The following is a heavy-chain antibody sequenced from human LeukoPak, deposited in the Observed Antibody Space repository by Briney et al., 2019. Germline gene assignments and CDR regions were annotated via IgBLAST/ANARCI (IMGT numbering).Heavy chain of an antibody. CDR2: IRGSGGST. J-gene: IGHJ4*02. CDR3: AKKSPRFRFLEGPIDY. Sequence: GGSLRLSCAASGFTFSSYAMSWVRQAPGKGLEWVSAIRGSGGSTYYADSVKGRFTISRDNSKNTLYLQMNSLRAEDTAVYYCAKKSPRFRFLEGPIDYWGQGTLVTVSS. D-gene: IGHD3-3*01. V-gene: IGHV3-23*01. CDR1: GFTFSSYA.